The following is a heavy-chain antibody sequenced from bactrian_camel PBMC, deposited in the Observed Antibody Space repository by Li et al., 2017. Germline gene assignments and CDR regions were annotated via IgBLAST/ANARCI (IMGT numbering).Heavy chain of an antibody. D-gene: IGHD7*01. Sequence: HVQLVESGGGTVQAGGSLRLSCVFSEFTYKKFCMGWFRQAPGKERVWVATIYTPGGSTYYADDVKGRFTISQDKAKVTVFLQMNSLKTENTAVYYCAAEIRTDSFDKYSSYWDQGTQVTVS. CDR3: AAEIRTDSFDKYSSY. CDR2: IYTPGGST. J-gene: IGHJ4*01. CDR1: EFTYKKFC. V-gene: IGHV3S1*01.